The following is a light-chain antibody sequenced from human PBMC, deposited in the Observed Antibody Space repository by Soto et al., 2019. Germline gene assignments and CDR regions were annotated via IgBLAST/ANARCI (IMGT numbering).Light chain of an antibody. V-gene: IGKV3D-15*01. CDR2: GAS. Sequence: EIVLTQSPGTLSLSPGERATLSCRASQSVSSNLAWYQQKLGQAPRLLIYGASTRATGIPARFSGSGSGTEFILTISSLQSEDFAVYYCQHYNNWWTFGQGTKVDIK. J-gene: IGKJ1*01. CDR3: QHYNNWWT. CDR1: QSVSSN.